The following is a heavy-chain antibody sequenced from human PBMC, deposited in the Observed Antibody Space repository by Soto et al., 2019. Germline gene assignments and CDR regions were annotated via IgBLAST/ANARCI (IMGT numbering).Heavy chain of an antibody. D-gene: IGHD3-10*01. CDR3: ATRYGSGYRAFVF. V-gene: IGHV1-69*02. CDR1: GDTFNFYT. Sequence: QVQLVQSGADVKKPGSSVKVSCKASGDTFNFYTINWVRQAPGLGLEWMGRFNPILTMSNYAQKFEGRVRFTXHXSTSTAYMELSRLRAEDTAMYYCATRYGSGYRAFVFWGQGALVTVSS. J-gene: IGHJ4*02. CDR2: FNPILTMS.